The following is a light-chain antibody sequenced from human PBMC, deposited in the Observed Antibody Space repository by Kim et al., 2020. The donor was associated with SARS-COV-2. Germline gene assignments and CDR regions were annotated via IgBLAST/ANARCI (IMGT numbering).Light chain of an antibody. V-gene: IGLV2-14*03. CDR1: SSDIGAYNY. CDR2: DVS. CDR3: NSFTSGNTRV. J-gene: IGLJ1*01. Sequence: QSALTQPASVSGSPGQSITISCTGTSSDIGAYNYVSWYQHHPGKAPKLMIYDVSERPSGVSVRFSGSKSGNTASLTISGLQAEDEADYYCNSFTSGNTRVFGTGTKVTVL.